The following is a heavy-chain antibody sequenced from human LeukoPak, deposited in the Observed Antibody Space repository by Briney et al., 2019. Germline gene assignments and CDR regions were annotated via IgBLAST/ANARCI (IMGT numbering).Heavy chain of an antibody. CDR2: IYAGGST. J-gene: IGHJ4*02. CDR1: GFTFSSYA. CDR3: ARGLYDFWSGWID. D-gene: IGHD3-3*01. V-gene: IGHV3-66*01. Sequence: GGSLRLSCAASGFTFSSYAMSWVRQAPGKGLEWVSVIYAGGSTYYADSVKGRFTISRDNAKNSLYLQMNSLRAEDTAVYYCARGLYDFWSGWIDWGQGTLVTVSS.